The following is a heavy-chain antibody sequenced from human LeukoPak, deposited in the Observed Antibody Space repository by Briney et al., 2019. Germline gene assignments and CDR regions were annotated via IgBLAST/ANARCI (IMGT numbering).Heavy chain of an antibody. CDR2: IYSDNT. Sequence: GGSLRLSCAASGFTFSSHGMNWVRQAPGKGLEWVSFIYSDNTHYSDSVKGRFTISRDNSKNTLYLQMNSLRAEDTAVYYCARRAGAYSHPYDYWGQGTLVTVPS. CDR1: GFTFSSHG. V-gene: IGHV3-53*01. CDR3: ARRAGAYSHPYDY. J-gene: IGHJ4*02. D-gene: IGHD4/OR15-4a*01.